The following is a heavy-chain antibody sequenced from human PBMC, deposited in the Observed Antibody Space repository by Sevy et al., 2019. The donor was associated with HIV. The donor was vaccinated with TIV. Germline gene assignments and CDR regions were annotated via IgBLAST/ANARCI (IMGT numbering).Heavy chain of an antibody. D-gene: IGHD4-17*01. Sequence: GGSLRLSCAASGFSFSSYEMNWLRQAPGKGLEWVSFITSSGSTKHYSDSVRGRFTISRDNAKYSLSLQMNSLRAEDTAIYYCARDLPPSATTVAHFDYWGQRTLVTVSS. V-gene: IGHV3-48*03. CDR3: ARDLPPSATTVAHFDY. CDR2: ITSSGSTK. CDR1: GFSFSSYE. J-gene: IGHJ4*02.